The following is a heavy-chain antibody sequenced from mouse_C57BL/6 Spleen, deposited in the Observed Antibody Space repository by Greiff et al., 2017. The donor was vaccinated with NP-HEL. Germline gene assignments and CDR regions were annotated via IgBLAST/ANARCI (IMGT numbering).Heavy chain of an antibody. CDR2: IDPEDGDT. J-gene: IGHJ2*01. CDR3: TTWGTTVVADFDY. V-gene: IGHV14-1*01. CDR1: GFNITDYY. D-gene: IGHD1-1*01. Sequence: EVQLQQSGAELVRPGASVKLSCTASGFNITDYYMHWVKQRPEQGLEWIGRIDPEDGDTEYAPKFPGKATMTADTSSNTAYLQLSSRTAEDTAVYYCTTWGTTVVADFDYWGQGTTLTVSS.